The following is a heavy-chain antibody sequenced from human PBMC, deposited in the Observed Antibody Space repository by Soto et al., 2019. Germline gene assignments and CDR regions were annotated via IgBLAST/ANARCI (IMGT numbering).Heavy chain of an antibody. Sequence: GGSLRLSCAASGFTFSSYSMNWVRQAPGKGLEWVSSISSSSRYIYYADSVKGRFTISRDNAKNSLYLQMNSLRAEDTAVYYCARSYYYDSSGYYYVHWGQGTLVTVSS. CDR2: ISSSSRYI. V-gene: IGHV3-21*01. CDR1: GFTFSSYS. D-gene: IGHD3-22*01. J-gene: IGHJ4*02. CDR3: ARSYYYDSSGYYYVH.